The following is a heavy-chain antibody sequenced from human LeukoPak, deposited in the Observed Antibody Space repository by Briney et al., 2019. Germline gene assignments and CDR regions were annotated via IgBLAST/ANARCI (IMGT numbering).Heavy chain of an antibody. J-gene: IGHJ4*02. CDR1: GFTFSSYA. CDR3: ARGALRSLDY. Sequence: GGSLRLSCAASGFTFSSYAISWVRQAPGQGLEWMGRIIPILGIANYAQKFQGRVTITADKSTSTAYMELSSLRSEDTAVYYCARGALRSLDYWGQGTLVTVSS. V-gene: IGHV1-69*04. CDR2: IIPILGIA.